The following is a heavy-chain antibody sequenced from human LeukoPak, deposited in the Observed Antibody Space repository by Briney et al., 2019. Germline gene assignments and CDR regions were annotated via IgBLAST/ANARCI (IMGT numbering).Heavy chain of an antibody. Sequence: GASVKVSCKVSGYTLTELSMHWVRQAPGKGLEWMGGFDPEDGETIYAQKFQGRVTMTTDTSTSTAYMELRSLRSDDTAVYYCAIGGVYWGQGTLVTVSS. CDR3: AIGGVY. CDR2: FDPEDGET. D-gene: IGHD3-10*01. CDR1: GYTLTELS. J-gene: IGHJ4*02. V-gene: IGHV1-24*01.